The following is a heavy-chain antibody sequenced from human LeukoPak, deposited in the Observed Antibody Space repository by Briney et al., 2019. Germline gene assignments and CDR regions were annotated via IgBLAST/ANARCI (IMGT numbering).Heavy chain of an antibody. CDR3: ARETCSGGSCYGYYYYGMDV. CDR2: ISSSSSYI. CDR1: GFTFSSYS. Sequence: GGSLRLSCAASGFTFSSYSMNWVRQAPGKGLEWVSSISSSSSYIYYADSVKGRFTISRDNAKNSLYLQMNSLRAEDTAVYYCARETCSGGSCYGYYYYGMDVWGQGTTVTVSS. J-gene: IGHJ6*02. D-gene: IGHD2-15*01. V-gene: IGHV3-21*01.